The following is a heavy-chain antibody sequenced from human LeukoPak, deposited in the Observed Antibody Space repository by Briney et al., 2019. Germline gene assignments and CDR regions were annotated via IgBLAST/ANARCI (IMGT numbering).Heavy chain of an antibody. Sequence: GGSLRLSCAASGFTFSNYWMTWGRQAPGKGREWGSHINQDGSAEHYMDSVKARFTISRDNAKNSRSLQMNSLTAEDTAVYYCVRDGGVSGYDLLDYWGQGALVTVSS. CDR3: VRDGGVSGYDLLDY. CDR2: INQDGSAE. V-gene: IGHV3-7*01. CDR1: GFTFSNYW. J-gene: IGHJ4*02. D-gene: IGHD5-12*01.